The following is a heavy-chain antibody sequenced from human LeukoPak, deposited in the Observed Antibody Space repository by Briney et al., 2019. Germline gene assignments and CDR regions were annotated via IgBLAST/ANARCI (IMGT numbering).Heavy chain of an antibody. Sequence: ASVKVSRKASGYTFTGYYMHWVRQAPGQGLEWMGWINPNSGGTNYAQKFQGRVTMTRDTSISRAYMELSRLRSDDTAVYYCAREGCSSTSCYPDYWGQGTLVTVSS. CDR3: AREGCSSTSCYPDY. CDR1: GYTFTGYY. V-gene: IGHV1-2*02. D-gene: IGHD2-2*01. CDR2: INPNSGGT. J-gene: IGHJ4*02.